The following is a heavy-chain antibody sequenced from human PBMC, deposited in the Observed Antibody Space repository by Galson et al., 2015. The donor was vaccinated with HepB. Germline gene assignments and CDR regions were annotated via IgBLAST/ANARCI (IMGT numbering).Heavy chain of an antibody. CDR3: ARDPRGDCSSTSCSYYYYYYMDV. CDR1: GFTFGSYS. CDR2: ISSSSSYI. Sequence: SLRLSCAASGFTFGSYSMNWVRQAPGKGLERVSSISSSSSYIYYADSVKGRFTISRDNAKNSLYLQMNSLRAEDTAVYYCARDPRGDCSSTSCSYYYYYYMDVWGKGTTVTVSS. D-gene: IGHD2-2*01. J-gene: IGHJ6*03. V-gene: IGHV3-21*01.